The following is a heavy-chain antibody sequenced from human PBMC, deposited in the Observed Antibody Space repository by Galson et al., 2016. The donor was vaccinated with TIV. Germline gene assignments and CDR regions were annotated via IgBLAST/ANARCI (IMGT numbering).Heavy chain of an antibody. CDR1: GFTFSNYA. Sequence: SLRLSCAASGFTFSNYAMNWVRQAPGKGLEWVSGISGSGHDTYYANSVKGRFTISRDNSKNTLYLQMNSLRAEDTAVYYCAKDLRTWIQIWSSDYWSQGTLVTVSS. V-gene: IGHV3-23*01. CDR3: AKDLRTWIQIWSSDY. D-gene: IGHD5-18*01. CDR2: ISGSGHDT. J-gene: IGHJ4*02.